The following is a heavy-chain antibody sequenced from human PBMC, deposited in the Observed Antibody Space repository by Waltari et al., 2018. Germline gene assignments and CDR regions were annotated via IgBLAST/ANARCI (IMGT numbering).Heavy chain of an antibody. V-gene: IGHV3-23*01. CDR1: GFTFSSYA. D-gene: IGHD2-2*01. CDR3: AKDLGDIVVVPAGGY. Sequence: EVQLLESVGGLVQPGGSLRLSCAASGFTFSSYAMSWVRQAPGKGLEWVSAISGSGGSTYYADSVKGRFTISRDNSKNTLYLQMNSLRAEDTAVYYCAKDLGDIVVVPAGGYWGQGTLVTVSS. J-gene: IGHJ4*02. CDR2: ISGSGGST.